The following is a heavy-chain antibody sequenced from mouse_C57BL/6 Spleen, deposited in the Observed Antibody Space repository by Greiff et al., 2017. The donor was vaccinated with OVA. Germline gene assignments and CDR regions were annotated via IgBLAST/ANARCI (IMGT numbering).Heavy chain of an antibody. D-gene: IGHD2-3*01. CDR3: ERGYDGYSDY. V-gene: IGHV1-80*01. CDR1: GYAFSSYW. Sequence: QVQLQQSGAELVKPGASVKISCKASGYAFSSYWMNWVKQRPGKGLEWIGQIYPGDGDTNYNAKFKGKDTLTANKSSSTAYMQLNSLTSEDCAVYFCERGYDGYSDYWGQGTTLTVSS. J-gene: IGHJ2*01. CDR2: IYPGDGDT.